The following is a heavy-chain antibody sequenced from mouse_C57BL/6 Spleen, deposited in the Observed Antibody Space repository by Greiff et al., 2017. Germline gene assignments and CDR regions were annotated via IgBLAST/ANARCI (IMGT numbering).Heavy chain of an antibody. CDR1: GFSFTGYF. J-gene: IGHJ2*01. CDR2: INPYNGDT. CDR3: AREATVVANSFDY. D-gene: IGHD1-1*01. Sequence: VQLQQSGPELVKPGDSVKISCKASGFSFTGYFMNWVMQSHGKSLEWIGRINPYNGDTFYNQKFKGKATLTVDKSSSTADMELRSLTSEDSAVYYCAREATVVANSFDYWSQGTTLTVSS. V-gene: IGHV1-20*01.